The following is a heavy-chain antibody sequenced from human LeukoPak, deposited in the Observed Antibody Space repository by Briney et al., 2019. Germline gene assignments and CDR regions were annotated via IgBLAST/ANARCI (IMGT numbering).Heavy chain of an antibody. D-gene: IGHD3-3*01. CDR1: GFTFSSYS. J-gene: IGHJ4*02. CDR3: AKDGDGYYDFWSGYYPNFDY. Sequence: PGGSLRLSCAASGFTFSSYSMNWVRQAPGKGLEWVSAISGSGGSTYYADSVKGRFTISRDNSKNTLYLQMNSLRAEDTAVYYCAKDGDGYYDFWSGYYPNFDYWGQGTLVTVSS. CDR2: ISGSGGST. V-gene: IGHV3-23*01.